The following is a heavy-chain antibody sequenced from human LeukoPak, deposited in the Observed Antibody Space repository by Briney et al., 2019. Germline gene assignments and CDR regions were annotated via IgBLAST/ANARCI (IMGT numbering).Heavy chain of an antibody. CDR1: GFTFSSYG. CDR2: IRYDGSNK. Sequence: GGALRLSCAASGFTFSSYGMHWVRQAPGKGLEGVTFIRYDGSNKYYADSVKGRFTISRDNSKNTLYLQMNSLRAEDTAVYYCAKESSSSWYFDYWGQGTLVTVSS. V-gene: IGHV3-30*02. J-gene: IGHJ4*02. D-gene: IGHD6-6*01. CDR3: AKESSSSWYFDY.